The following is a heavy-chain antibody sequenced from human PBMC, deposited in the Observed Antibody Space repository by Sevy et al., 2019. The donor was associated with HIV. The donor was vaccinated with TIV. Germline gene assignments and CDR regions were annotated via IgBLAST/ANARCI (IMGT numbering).Heavy chain of an antibody. CDR3: VGGLALPFDL. V-gene: IGHV5-51*01. CDR1: GYIVTSYC. J-gene: IGHJ5*02. Sequence: GESLKISCEISGYIVTSYCIGWVRQKPGEGLEWMGLIYPGDSHTAYSPSFQGQVSISADPSLGTAYLQWTSLKASDTAIYFCVGGLALPFDLWGQGTPVTVSS. CDR2: IYPGDSHT.